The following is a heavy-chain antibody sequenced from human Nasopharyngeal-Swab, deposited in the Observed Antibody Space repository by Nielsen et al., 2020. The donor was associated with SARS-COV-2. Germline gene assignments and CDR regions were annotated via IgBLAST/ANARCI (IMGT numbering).Heavy chain of an antibody. CDR2: INHSGST. CDR1: GGSFSGYY. CDR3: ARGRKIVAARWYFDL. Sequence: GSLRLSCAVYGGSFSGYYWSWIRQPPGKGLEWIGEINHSGSTNYNPSLKSRVTISVDTSKNQFSLKLSSVTAADTAVYYCARGRKIVAARWYFDLWGRGTLVTVSS. D-gene: IGHD5-12*01. V-gene: IGHV4-34*01. J-gene: IGHJ2*01.